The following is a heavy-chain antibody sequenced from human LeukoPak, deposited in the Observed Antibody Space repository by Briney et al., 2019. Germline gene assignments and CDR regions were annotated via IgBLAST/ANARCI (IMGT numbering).Heavy chain of an antibody. CDR3: AKDLRESSGWHDALDI. CDR1: GFTFSSYA. D-gene: IGHD6-19*01. CDR2: ISGSGGST. Sequence: PGGSLRLSCAASGFTFSSYAMSWVRQAPGKGLEWVSAISGSGGSTYYADSVKGRFTISRDNSKNTLYLQMNSLRAEDTAVYYCAKDLRESSGWHDALDIWGQGTMVTVSS. V-gene: IGHV3-23*01. J-gene: IGHJ3*02.